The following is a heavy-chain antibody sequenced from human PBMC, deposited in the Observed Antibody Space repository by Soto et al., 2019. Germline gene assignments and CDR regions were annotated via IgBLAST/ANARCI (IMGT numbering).Heavy chain of an antibody. Sequence: QVQLQESGPGLVKPSGTLSLTCAVSGGSISSSNWWSWVRQPPGKGLEWIGEIYHSGSTNYNPSLKSRVTISVDKSKNQFSLKLSSVTAADTAVYYCASVPLGYCSGGSCYPEFDYWGQGTLVTVSS. CDR3: ASVPLGYCSGGSCYPEFDY. V-gene: IGHV4-4*02. CDR1: GGSISSSNW. CDR2: IYHSGST. D-gene: IGHD2-15*01. J-gene: IGHJ4*02.